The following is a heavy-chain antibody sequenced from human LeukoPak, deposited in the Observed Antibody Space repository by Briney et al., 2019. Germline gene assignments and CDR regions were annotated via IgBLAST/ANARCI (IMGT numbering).Heavy chain of an antibody. V-gene: IGHV3-30-3*01. CDR1: GFTFSNYW. CDR3: ATYDSGAYYGYFQH. Sequence: GGSLRLSCAASGFTFSNYWMNWVRQAPGKGLEWVAVLLYDGSNKYYADSVKGRFTISRVNSKNTLYLQMNSLRAEDTAVYYCATYDSGAYYGYFQHWGQGTLVTVSS. D-gene: IGHD3-22*01. CDR2: LLYDGSNK. J-gene: IGHJ1*01.